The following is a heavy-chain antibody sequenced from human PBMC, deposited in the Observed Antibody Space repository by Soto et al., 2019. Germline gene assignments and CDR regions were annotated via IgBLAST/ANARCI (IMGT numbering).Heavy chain of an antibody. J-gene: IGHJ4*02. Sequence: EVQLVESGGGLVQLGGSLRLSCATSGFTLSSYWMSWVRQAPGKGLEWVANIKRDGSEKYYVDSVQGRFTISRDNAKNSLYRQMNSLRAQDTAVYYCARECSGAICYGYYFDYWGQGTLVTVSS. V-gene: IGHV3-7*01. D-gene: IGHD2-15*01. CDR3: ARECSGAICYGYYFDY. CDR2: IKRDGSEK. CDR1: GFTLSSYW.